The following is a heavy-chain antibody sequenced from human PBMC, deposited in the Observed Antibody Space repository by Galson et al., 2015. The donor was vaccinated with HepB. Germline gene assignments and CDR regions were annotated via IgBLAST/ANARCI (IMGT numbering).Heavy chain of an antibody. Sequence: QSGAEVKKPGESLKISCKGSGSSFTSYWIGWVRQMPGKGLEWMGSINPGDSDTRYSPSFQGQVTISADKSISTAYLQWSSLKASDTAMYYCARHEKGYGFWGGYYAFDPWCQGTLVTVSS. CDR3: ARHEKGYGFWGGYYAFDP. CDR2: INPGDSDT. D-gene: IGHD3-3*01. J-gene: IGHJ5*02. CDR1: GSSFTSYW. V-gene: IGHV5-51*01.